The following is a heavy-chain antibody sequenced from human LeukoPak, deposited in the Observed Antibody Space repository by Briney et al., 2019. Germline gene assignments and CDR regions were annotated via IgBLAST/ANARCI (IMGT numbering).Heavy chain of an antibody. V-gene: IGHV1-69*13. CDR3: ARVAGYYDSSGYYYFDY. D-gene: IGHD3-22*01. J-gene: IGHJ4*02. CDR2: IIPIFGTA. Sequence: ASVKVSCEASGGTFSSYAINWVRQAPGQGLEWMGGIIPIFGTANYAQKFQGRVTITADESTSTAYMELSSLRSEDTAIYYCARVAGYYDSSGYYYFDYWGRGTLVTVSS. CDR1: GGTFSSYA.